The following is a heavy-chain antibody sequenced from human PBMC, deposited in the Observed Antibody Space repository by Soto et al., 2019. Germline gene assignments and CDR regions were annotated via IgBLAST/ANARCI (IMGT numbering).Heavy chain of an antibody. CDR1: GFTFSSYA. V-gene: IGHV3-23*01. CDR2: ISGSGGST. Sequence: GGSLRLSCAASGFTFSSYAMSWVRQAPGKGLEWVSAISGSGGSTYYADSVKGRFTISRDNSKNTLYLQMNSLRAEDTAVYYCAKGVDFIITRRYQYYIVYPGPGTLVT. CDR3: AKGVDFIITRRYQYYIVY. D-gene: IGHD2-2*01. J-gene: IGHJ4*02.